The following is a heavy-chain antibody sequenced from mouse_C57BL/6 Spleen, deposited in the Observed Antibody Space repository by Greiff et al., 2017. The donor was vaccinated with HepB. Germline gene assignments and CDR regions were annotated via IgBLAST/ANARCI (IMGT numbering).Heavy chain of an antibody. J-gene: IGHJ1*03. V-gene: IGHV1-54*01. CDR3: ARGGAPMVRYWYFDV. Sequence: QVQLQQSGAELVRPGTSVKVSCKASGYAFTNYLIEWVKQRPGQGLEWIGVINPGSGGTNYNEKFKGKATLTADKSSSTAYMQLSSLTSEDSAVYFCARGGAPMVRYWYFDVWGTGTTVTVSS. CDR1: GYAFTNYL. D-gene: IGHD2-2*01. CDR2: INPGSGGT.